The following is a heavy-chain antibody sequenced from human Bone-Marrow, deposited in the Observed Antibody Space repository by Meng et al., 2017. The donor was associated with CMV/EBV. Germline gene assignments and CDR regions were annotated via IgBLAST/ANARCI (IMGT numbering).Heavy chain of an antibody. D-gene: IGHD6-25*01. CDR1: GGSFSNYC. V-gene: IGHV4-34*01. CDR2: INYYETT. J-gene: IGHJ5*01. CDR3: ARGPLETSALDSSGYNWFDS. Sequence: GSLRLSCAIYGGSFSNYCWTWIRQTPGKGLEWIGDINYYETTHYKPSLKSRVTISVDKAKNQFSLKMTSVSAADTALYYGARGPLETSALDSSGYNWFDSWGQGTLVTVSS.